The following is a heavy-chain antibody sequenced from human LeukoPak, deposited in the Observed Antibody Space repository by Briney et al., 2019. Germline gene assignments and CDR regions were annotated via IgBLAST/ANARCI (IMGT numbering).Heavy chain of an antibody. D-gene: IGHD3-10*01. Sequence: SETLSLTFTVCTGLIGSHYWSWIRQPPGKGLEWIGYIYYSGSTNYNPSLKSRVTISLDTSKNQLSLKLSSVTAADTAVYYCAREGTDQYYYYYMDVWGKGTTVTVSS. V-gene: IGHV4-59*11. CDR3: AREGTDQYYYYYMDV. J-gene: IGHJ6*03. CDR1: TGLIGSHY. CDR2: IYYSGST.